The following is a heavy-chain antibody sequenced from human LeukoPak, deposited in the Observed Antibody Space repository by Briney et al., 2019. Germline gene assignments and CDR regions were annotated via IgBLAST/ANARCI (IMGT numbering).Heavy chain of an antibody. J-gene: IGHJ1*01. V-gene: IGHV3-66*01. CDR1: GFTVSSNY. CDR3: ARDGTFDYGDYSEYFQH. CDR2: IYSGGST. D-gene: IGHD4-17*01. Sequence: GGSLRLSCAASGFTVSSNYMSWVRQAPGKGLERVSVIYSGGSTYYADSVKGRFTISRDNSKNTLYLQMNSLRAEDTAVYYCARDGTFDYGDYSEYFQHWGQGTLVTVSS.